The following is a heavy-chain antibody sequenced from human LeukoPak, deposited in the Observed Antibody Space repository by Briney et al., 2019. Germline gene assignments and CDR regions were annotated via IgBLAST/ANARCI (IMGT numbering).Heavy chain of an antibody. CDR2: IKQEGNEK. V-gene: IGHV3-7*03. Sequence: GGSLRLSCTASGFTFSSHWMSWVRQAPGKGLEWVANIKQEGNEKYYVDSVKGRLTISRDDAKSSLYLQMNSLRAEDTAVYYCAREGGNRGGFDYWGQGTLVTVSS. D-gene: IGHD2-15*01. CDR3: AREGGNRGGFDY. CDR1: GFTFSSHW. J-gene: IGHJ4*02.